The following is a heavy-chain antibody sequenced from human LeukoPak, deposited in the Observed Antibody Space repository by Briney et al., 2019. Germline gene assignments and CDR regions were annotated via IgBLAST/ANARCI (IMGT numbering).Heavy chain of an antibody. J-gene: IGHJ5*02. CDR3: ARDRDYCSGGSCLPFDP. CDR2: IVVGSGNT. D-gene: IGHD2-15*01. V-gene: IGHV1-58*02. CDR1: GFPFTSSP. Sequence: SVKVSCKASGFPFTSSPMQWVRQARGQHLEWIGWIVVGSGNTNYAQKFQGRVTITADKSTSTAYMELSSLRSEDTAVYYCARDRDYCSGGSCLPFDPWGQGTLVTVSS.